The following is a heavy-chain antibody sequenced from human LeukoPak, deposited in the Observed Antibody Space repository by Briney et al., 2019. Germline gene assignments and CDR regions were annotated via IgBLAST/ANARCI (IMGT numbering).Heavy chain of an antibody. Sequence: GGSLRLSCAASGFTFSSYALHWVRQAPGKGLEWVAVISYDGSNKIYADSVKGRFTISRDNSKNTLYPQMNSLRAEDRAVYYCARDQQGATTVDYWGQGALVTVSS. J-gene: IGHJ4*02. CDR3: ARDQQGATTVDY. CDR2: ISYDGSNK. V-gene: IGHV3-30-3*01. D-gene: IGHD1-26*01. CDR1: GFTFSSYA.